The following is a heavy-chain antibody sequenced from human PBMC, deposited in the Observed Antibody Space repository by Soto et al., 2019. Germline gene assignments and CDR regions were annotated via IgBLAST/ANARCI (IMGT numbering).Heavy chain of an antibody. CDR3: ARDEQLPGYYYYYGMDV. D-gene: IGHD2-2*01. CDR2: MNPNSGNT. CDR1: GYTFTSYD. Sequence: ASVKVSCKASGYTFTSYDINWVRQATGQGLEWMGWMNPNSGNTGYAQKFQGRVTMTRNTSISTAYMELSSLRSEDTAVYYCARDEQLPGYYYYYGMDVWGQGTTVTVSS. V-gene: IGHV1-8*01. J-gene: IGHJ6*02.